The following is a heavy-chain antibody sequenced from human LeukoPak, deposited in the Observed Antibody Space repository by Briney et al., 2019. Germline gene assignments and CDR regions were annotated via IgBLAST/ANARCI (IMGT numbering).Heavy chain of an antibody. J-gene: IGHJ4*02. V-gene: IGHV1-2*02. CDR3: ARGPHYDFWSGYQPFDY. CDR1: GYTFTGYY. D-gene: IGHD3-3*01. Sequence: ASVKVSCKASGYTFTGYYMHWVRQAPGQGLEWMGWINPNSGGTNYAQKFQGRVTMTRDTSISTAYMELSRLRSDDTAVYYCARGPHYDFWSGYQPFDYWGQGTLVTVSS. CDR2: INPNSGGT.